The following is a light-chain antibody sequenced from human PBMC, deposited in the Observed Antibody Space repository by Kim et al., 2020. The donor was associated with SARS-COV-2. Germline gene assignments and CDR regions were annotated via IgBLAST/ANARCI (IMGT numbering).Light chain of an antibody. Sequence: SYELTQPPSVSVSPGQTASITCSGDKLGDKYASWYQQKPVQSPVLIIYQDNKRRSGIPERFSGSNSGNTATLTISGTQAMDEADYYCQTWGSSILYVFGNGTKVTVL. V-gene: IGLV3-1*01. CDR1: KLGDKY. CDR2: QDN. J-gene: IGLJ1*01. CDR3: QTWGSSILYV.